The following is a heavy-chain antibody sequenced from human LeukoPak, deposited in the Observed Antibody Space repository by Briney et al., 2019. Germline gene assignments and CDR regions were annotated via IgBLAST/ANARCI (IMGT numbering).Heavy chain of an antibody. Sequence: GSLRLSCAASGFTFSSYSMNWVRQPPGKGLEWTGEINHSGSTNYNPSLKSRVTISVDTSKNQFSLKLSSVTAADTAVYYCARGKTVLLWFGELYWFDPWGQGTLVTVSS. CDR1: GFTFSSYS. CDR2: INHSGST. D-gene: IGHD3-10*01. CDR3: ARGKTVLLWFGELYWFDP. V-gene: IGHV4-34*01. J-gene: IGHJ5*02.